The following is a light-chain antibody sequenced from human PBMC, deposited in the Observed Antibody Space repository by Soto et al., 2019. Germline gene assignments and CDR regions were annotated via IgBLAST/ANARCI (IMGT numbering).Light chain of an antibody. CDR3: QHYNSYSQA. Sequence: DIQMTQSPSTLSGSVGDRVTITCRASQTISSWLAWYQQKPGKAPKLLIYKASTLKSGVPSRFSGSGSGTEFTLTISCLQPDDVATYYCQHYNSYSQAFGQGTKVELK. J-gene: IGKJ1*01. CDR1: QTISSW. V-gene: IGKV1-5*03. CDR2: KAS.